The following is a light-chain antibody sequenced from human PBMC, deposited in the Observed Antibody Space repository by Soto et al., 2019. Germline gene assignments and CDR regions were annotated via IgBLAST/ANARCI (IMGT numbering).Light chain of an antibody. V-gene: IGLV2-14*03. CDR1: SSDVGGYNY. Sequence: QSALTQPASVSGSPGQSITISCTGTSSDVGGYNYVSWYQQHPGTVPKLMIYDVSDRPSGVSNRFSGSKSGNTASLTISGLQAEDEADYYCSSYTSRNTLVFGGGTKLTVL. J-gene: IGLJ2*01. CDR3: SSYTSRNTLV. CDR2: DVS.